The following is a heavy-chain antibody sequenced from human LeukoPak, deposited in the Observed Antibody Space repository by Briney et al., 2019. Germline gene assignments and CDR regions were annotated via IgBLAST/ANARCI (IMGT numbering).Heavy chain of an antibody. CDR1: GFTVSSNY. Sequence: GGSLRLSCAASGFTVSSNYMSWVRQAPGKGLEWVSVIYSGGSTYYADSVKGRFTISRDNSKNTLYLQMNSLRAKDTAVYYCARSYYYDSSGDAFDIWGQGTMVTVSS. D-gene: IGHD3-22*01. CDR3: ARSYYYDSSGDAFDI. J-gene: IGHJ3*02. V-gene: IGHV3-53*01. CDR2: IYSGGST.